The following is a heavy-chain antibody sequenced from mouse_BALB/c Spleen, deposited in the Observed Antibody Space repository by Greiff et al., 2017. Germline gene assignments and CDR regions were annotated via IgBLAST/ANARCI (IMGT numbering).Heavy chain of an antibody. Sequence: DVQLQESGGGLVQPGGSLRLSCATSGFTFTAYYMSWVRQPPGKALEWLGFIRNKANGYTTEYSASVKGRFTISRDNSQSILYLQMNTLRAEDSATYYCARDTYYRYDEGYYAMDYWGQGTSVTVAS. J-gene: IGHJ4*01. D-gene: IGHD2-14*01. CDR2: IRNKANGYTT. CDR1: GFTFTAYY. V-gene: IGHV7-3*02. CDR3: ARDTYYRYDEGYYAMDY.